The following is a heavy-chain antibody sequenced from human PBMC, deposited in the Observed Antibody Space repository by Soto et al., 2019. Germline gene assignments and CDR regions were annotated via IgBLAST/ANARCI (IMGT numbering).Heavy chain of an antibody. J-gene: IGHJ4*02. V-gene: IGHV3-23*01. CDR2: VGTSAST. CDR3: AVLSRYCTSANCD. CDR1: AFTFSSYA. Sequence: DVQLLESGGGLVQPGGSLRLSCAASAFTFSSYAMSWVRQAPGKGLEWVSTVGTSASTYYADSVKGRFTISRDNSKNTLYLQRNSLRAEDTAIYYCAVLSRYCTSANCDWGQGTLVTVSS. D-gene: IGHD2-2*01.